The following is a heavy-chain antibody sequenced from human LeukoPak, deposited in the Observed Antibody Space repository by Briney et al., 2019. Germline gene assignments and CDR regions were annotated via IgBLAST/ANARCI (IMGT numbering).Heavy chain of an antibody. D-gene: IGHD5-18*01. J-gene: IGHJ4*02. CDR3: ARAGYSYEPFGY. V-gene: IGHV4-34*01. CDR2: INHSGST. CDR1: GGSFSGYY. Sequence: SETLSLTCAVYGGSFSGYYWSWIRQPPGKGLEWIGEINHSGSTNYNPSLKSRVTISVDTSKNQFSLKLSSVTAADTAVYYCARAGYSYEPFGYWGQGTLVTVSS.